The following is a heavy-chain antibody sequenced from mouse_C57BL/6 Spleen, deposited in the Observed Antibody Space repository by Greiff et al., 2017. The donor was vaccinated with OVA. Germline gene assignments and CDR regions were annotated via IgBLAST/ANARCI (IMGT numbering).Heavy chain of an antibody. Sequence: VQLQQSGPELVKPGASVKISCKASGYAFSSSWMNWVKQRPGKGLEWIGRIYPGDGDTNYNGKFKGKATLTADKSSSTAYMQLSSLTSEDSAVYFCARSYDYDEWFAYWDQGTLVTVSA. V-gene: IGHV1-82*01. CDR1: GYAFSSSW. J-gene: IGHJ3*01. CDR3: ARSYDYDEWFAY. CDR2: IYPGDGDT. D-gene: IGHD2-4*01.